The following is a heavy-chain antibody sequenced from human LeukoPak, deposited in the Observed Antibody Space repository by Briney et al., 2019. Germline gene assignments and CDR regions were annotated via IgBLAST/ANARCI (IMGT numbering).Heavy chain of an antibody. Sequence: GRSLRLSCAASGFTFSDYYMSWIRQAPGKGLEWVSYISSSGSTIYYADSVKGRFTISRDNAKNSLYLQMNSLRAEDTAVYYCARDRYYYDSSGYYSFEYWGQGTLVTVSS. V-gene: IGHV3-11*01. CDR2: ISSSGSTI. CDR1: GFTFSDYY. CDR3: ARDRYYYDSSGYYSFEY. J-gene: IGHJ4*02. D-gene: IGHD3-22*01.